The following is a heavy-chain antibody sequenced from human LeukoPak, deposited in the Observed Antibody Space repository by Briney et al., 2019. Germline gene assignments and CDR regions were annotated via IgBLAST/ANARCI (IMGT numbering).Heavy chain of an antibody. Sequence: SETLSLTCTVSGGSISSYYWSWIRQPAGKGLEWIGSIYYSGSTYYNPSLKSRVTISVDTSKNQFSLKLSSVTAADTAVYYCARHRVAAAHRIDYWGQGTLVTVSP. CDR2: IYYSGST. CDR3: ARHRVAAAHRIDY. D-gene: IGHD6-13*01. J-gene: IGHJ4*02. V-gene: IGHV4-59*05. CDR1: GGSISSYY.